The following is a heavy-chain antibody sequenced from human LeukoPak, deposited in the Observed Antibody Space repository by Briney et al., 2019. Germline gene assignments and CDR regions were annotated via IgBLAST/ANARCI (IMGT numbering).Heavy chain of an antibody. V-gene: IGHV1-18*01. Sequence: GASVKVSCKASGYTFTSYGISWVRQAPGQGLEWMGWISAYNGNTNYAQKLQGRVTMTTDTSTSTAYMELRSLRSDDTAVYYCARDFRPLFRWFGELPPNYWGQGTLVTVSS. CDR1: GYTFTSYG. CDR2: ISAYNGNT. J-gene: IGHJ4*02. D-gene: IGHD3-10*01. CDR3: ARDFRPLFRWFGELPPNY.